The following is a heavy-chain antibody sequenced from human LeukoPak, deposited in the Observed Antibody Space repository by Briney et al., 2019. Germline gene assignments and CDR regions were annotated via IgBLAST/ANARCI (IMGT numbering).Heavy chain of an antibody. D-gene: IGHD3-10*01. CDR2: INHSGST. J-gene: IGHJ5*02. CDR3: ARGLHMVRGVMGWFDP. V-gene: IGHV4-34*01. Sequence: SETLSLTCAVYGGSFSGYYWSWIRQPPGKGLEWIGEINHSGSTNYNPSLKSRVTMSVDTSKNQFSLKLSSVTAADTAVYYCARGLHMVRGVMGWFDPWGQGTLVTVSS. CDR1: GGSFSGYY.